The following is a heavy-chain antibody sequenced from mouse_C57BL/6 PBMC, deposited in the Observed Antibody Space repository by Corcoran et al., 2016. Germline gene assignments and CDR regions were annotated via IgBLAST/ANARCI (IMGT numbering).Heavy chain of an antibody. CDR3: ARHYDYDVGYFDV. Sequence: QVQLQQSGAELVKPGASEKISCKASGYAFSSYWMNWVKQRPGKGLEWIGQIYPGDGDTNYNGKFKGKATLAADKSSSTAYMQLSSLTSEDSAVYFCARHYDYDVGYFDVWGTGTTVTVSS. CDR1: GYAFSSYW. D-gene: IGHD2-4*01. V-gene: IGHV1-80*01. J-gene: IGHJ1*03. CDR2: IYPGDGDT.